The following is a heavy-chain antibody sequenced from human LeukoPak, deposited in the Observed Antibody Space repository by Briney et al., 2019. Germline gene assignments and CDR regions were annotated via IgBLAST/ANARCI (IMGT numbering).Heavy chain of an antibody. J-gene: IGHJ4*02. CDR1: GFTFDDYG. CDR3: AKDALGYCSSTSCYGDY. V-gene: IGHV3-23*01. CDR2: ISGSGGST. Sequence: GGSLRLSCAASGFTFDDYGMSWVRQAPGKGLEWVSAISGSGGSTYYADPVKGRFTISRDNSKNTLYLQMNSLRAEDTAVYYCAKDALGYCSSTSCYGDYWGQGTLVTVSS. D-gene: IGHD2-2*01.